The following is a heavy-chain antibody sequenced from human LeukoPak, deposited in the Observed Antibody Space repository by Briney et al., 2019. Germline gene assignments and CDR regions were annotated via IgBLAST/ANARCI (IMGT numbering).Heavy chain of an antibody. Sequence: SETLSLTCTVSGGSISSGDYYWSWIRQPAGKGLHWIGRIYASANPNYNPSLKSRVTISADTSKNQFSLKLTSVTAADTAVYYCARDTRIILVRGVKDHYSDYWGQGILVTVSS. CDR1: GGSISSGDYY. CDR2: IYASANP. D-gene: IGHD3-10*01. V-gene: IGHV4-61*02. J-gene: IGHJ4*02. CDR3: ARDTRIILVRGVKDHYSDY.